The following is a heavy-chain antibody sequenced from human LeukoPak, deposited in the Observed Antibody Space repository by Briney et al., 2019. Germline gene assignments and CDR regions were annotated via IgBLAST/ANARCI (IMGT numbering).Heavy chain of an antibody. CDR1: GGSISRYS. V-gene: IGHV4-59*08. Sequence: ASETLSLTCTVSGGSISRYSWSWIRQPPGKGPEWIGRISSRGSTNYNPSLKSPVTISVDTSKNQFSLKLSSVTAADTAVYYCARHGHSTSWKLFDYWGQGTLVTVSS. CDR2: ISSRGST. CDR3: ARHGHSTSWKLFDY. D-gene: IGHD6-13*01. J-gene: IGHJ4*02.